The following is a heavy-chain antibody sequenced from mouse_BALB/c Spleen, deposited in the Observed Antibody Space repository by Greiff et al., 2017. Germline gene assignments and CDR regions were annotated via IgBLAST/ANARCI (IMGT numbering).Heavy chain of an antibody. CDR3: ARYPQFAY. Sequence: VQLQQSGAELVRPGALVKLSCKASGFNIKDYYMHWVKQRPEQGLEWIGWIDPENGNTIYDPKFQGKASITADTSSNTAYLQLSSLTSEDTAVYYCARYPQFAYWGQGTLVTVSA. CDR2: IDPENGNT. J-gene: IGHJ3*01. CDR1: GFNIKDYY. V-gene: IGHV14-1*02.